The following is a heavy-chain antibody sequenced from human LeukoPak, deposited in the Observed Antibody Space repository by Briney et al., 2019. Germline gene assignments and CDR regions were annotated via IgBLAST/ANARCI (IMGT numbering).Heavy chain of an antibody. Sequence: GGSLRLSCTTSGFTLRSFGMHWVRQAPGKGLEWVAFIQFDGLNQQYADSVKGRFTISRDDSKSTLHVQMNSLRPEDTAVYYCARNWYSAFDYWGQGILVTVSS. CDR3: ARNWYSAFDY. CDR1: GFTLRSFG. V-gene: IGHV3-30*02. CDR2: IQFDGLNQ. D-gene: IGHD2-15*01. J-gene: IGHJ4*02.